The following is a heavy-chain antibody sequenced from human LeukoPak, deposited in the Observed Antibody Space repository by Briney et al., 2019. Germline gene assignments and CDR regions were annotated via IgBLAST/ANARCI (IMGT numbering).Heavy chain of an antibody. CDR3: VKTDY. CDR2: NSSNGGST. V-gene: IGHV3-64D*06. CDR1: GFTFSSYA. J-gene: IGHJ4*02. Sequence: QPGGSLRISCSASGFTFSSYAMHWVRQTPRKGLEHVSANSSNGGSTYYAESVKGRFTISRDNSKSTLYLQMTSLRPEDTAVYYCVKTDYWGQGALVTVSS.